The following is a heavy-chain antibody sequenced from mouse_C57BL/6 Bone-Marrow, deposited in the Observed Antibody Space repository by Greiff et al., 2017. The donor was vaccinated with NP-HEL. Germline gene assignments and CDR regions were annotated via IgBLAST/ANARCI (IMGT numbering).Heavy chain of an antibody. D-gene: IGHD2-1*01. Sequence: VQLQQSGPELVKPGASVKISCKASGYAFRSSWMHWVKQRPGKGLEWIGRIYPGDGDTNYNGKFKGKATLTADKSSSTAYMQLSSLTSEDSAVYFCAKSIDYGNALDYWGQGTTLTVSS. CDR3: AKSIDYGNALDY. CDR2: IYPGDGDT. CDR1: GYAFRSSW. V-gene: IGHV1-82*01. J-gene: IGHJ2*01.